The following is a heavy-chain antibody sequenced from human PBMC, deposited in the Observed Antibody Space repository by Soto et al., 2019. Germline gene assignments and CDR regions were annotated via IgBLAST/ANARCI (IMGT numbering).Heavy chain of an antibody. J-gene: IGHJ5*02. CDR1: GGTFSGYY. CDR3: AGVREVRGIIPNWLDP. D-gene: IGHD3-10*01. CDR2: INHSGST. V-gene: IGHV4-34*08. Sequence: PSETLSLTCAVYGGTFSGYYWSWIRQPPGKGLEWIVDINHSGSTNYNPSLKSRVTISVDTSKNTFSLKLGSVTAADTAVYYCAGVREVRGIIPNWLDPGGQGPLVPSP.